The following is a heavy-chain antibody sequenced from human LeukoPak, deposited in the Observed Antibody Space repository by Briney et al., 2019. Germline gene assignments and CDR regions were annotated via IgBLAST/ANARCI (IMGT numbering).Heavy chain of an antibody. D-gene: IGHD3-16*01. CDR1: GFTFSSYW. J-gene: IGHJ4*02. V-gene: IGHV3-7*01. CDR2: INEHGGDM. Sequence: GGSLRLSCAASGFTFSSYWTSWVRQAPGKGLEWVANINEHGGDMYYVGSVKGRFTISRDNAKNSLYLQMNSLRADDTAVYYCARDLFTEGEDYWGQGTLVTVSS. CDR3: ARDLFTEGEDY.